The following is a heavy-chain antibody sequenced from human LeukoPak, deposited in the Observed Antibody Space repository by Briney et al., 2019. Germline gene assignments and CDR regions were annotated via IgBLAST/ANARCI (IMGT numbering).Heavy chain of an antibody. D-gene: IGHD5-18*01. CDR3: ARGGEYSSAPFDY. J-gene: IGHJ4*02. CDR1: GGSFSVYY. Sequence: SETLSLTCAVYGGSFSVYYWSCIRQPPGKGLEWIGEINHSGSTNYNPSLKSRVTISVDTSKNQFSLKLSSVTAADTAVYYCARGGEYSSAPFDYWGQGTLVTVSS. V-gene: IGHV4-34*01. CDR2: INHSGST.